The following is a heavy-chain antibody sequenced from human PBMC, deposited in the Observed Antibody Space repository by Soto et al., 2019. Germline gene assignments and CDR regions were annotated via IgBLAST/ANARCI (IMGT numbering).Heavy chain of an antibody. CDR3: ARELRYCSGGSCIYFDY. J-gene: IGHJ4*02. D-gene: IGHD2-15*01. CDR1: GYTFTSYA. CDR2: INAGNGNT. Sequence: ASVKVSCKASGYTFTSYAMHWVRQAPGQRLEWMGWINAGNGNTKYSQKFQGSVTITRDTSASTAYMELSSLRSEDTAVYYCARELRYCSGGSCIYFDYWGQGTLVTVSS. V-gene: IGHV1-3*01.